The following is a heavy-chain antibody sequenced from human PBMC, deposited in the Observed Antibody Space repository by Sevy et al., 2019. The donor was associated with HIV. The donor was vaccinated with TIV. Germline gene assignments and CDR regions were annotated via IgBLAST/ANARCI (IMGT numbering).Heavy chain of an antibody. CDR1: GFTFSRYW. Sequence: GGSLRLSFAASGFTFSRYWMHWVRQAPGKGLVWVSRINGDGSNPIYADSVKGRFTISRDNAKNTVFLQMHSLRAEDTAVYYCAREGVDFWSGPVDFYYGMDVWGQGTTVTVSS. D-gene: IGHD3-3*01. CDR3: AREGVDFWSGPVDFYYGMDV. J-gene: IGHJ6*02. CDR2: INGDGSNP. V-gene: IGHV3-74*01.